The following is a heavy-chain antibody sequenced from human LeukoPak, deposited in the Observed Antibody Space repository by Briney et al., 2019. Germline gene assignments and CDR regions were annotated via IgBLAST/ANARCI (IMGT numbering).Heavy chain of an antibody. D-gene: IGHD3-9*01. CDR1: GFTFSDYY. V-gene: IGHV3-11*06. CDR3: ARDRSYDILTGYSGILFDY. Sequence: GGSLRLSCAGSGFTFSDYYMSWIRQAPGKGLEWVSYISSSSSYTNYADSVKGRFTISRDNAKNSLYLQMNSLRAEDTAVYYCARDRSYDILTGYSGILFDYWGQGTLVTVSS. J-gene: IGHJ4*02. CDR2: ISSSSSYT.